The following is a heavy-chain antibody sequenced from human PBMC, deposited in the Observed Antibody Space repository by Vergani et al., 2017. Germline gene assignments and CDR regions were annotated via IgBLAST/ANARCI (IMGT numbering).Heavy chain of an antibody. D-gene: IGHD2-21*01. CDR1: GFTLSNYD. Sequence: QVQLVESGGGVVQRGGSLRLSCATSGFTLSNYDMQWIRQGPGKGLEFVAFIQFDGSNQYYADSVKGRFTLSRDFSKNTLYLQMNSLRTDDTATYYCAKLFRGCGIDYWGQGTQVIVSS. V-gene: IGHV3-30*02. CDR3: AKLFRGCGIDY. J-gene: IGHJ4*02. CDR2: IQFDGSNQ.